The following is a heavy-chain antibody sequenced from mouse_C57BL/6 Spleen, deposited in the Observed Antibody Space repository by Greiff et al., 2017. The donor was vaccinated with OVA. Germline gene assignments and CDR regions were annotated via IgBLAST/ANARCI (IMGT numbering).Heavy chain of an antibody. V-gene: IGHV1-74*01. CDR2: IHPSDSDT. CDR1: GYTFTSYW. J-gene: IGHJ3*01. Sequence: QVQLQQPGAELVKPGASVKVSCKASGYTFTSYWLHWVKQRPGQGLEWIGRIHPSDSDTNYNQKLKGKATLTVDKSSSTAYMQLSSLTSEDSAVYYCANYYGSSLWFAYWGQGTLVTVSA. CDR3: ANYYGSSLWFAY. D-gene: IGHD1-1*01.